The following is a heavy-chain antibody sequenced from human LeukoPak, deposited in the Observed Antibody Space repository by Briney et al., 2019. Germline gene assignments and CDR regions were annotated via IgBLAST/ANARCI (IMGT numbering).Heavy chain of an antibody. CDR1: GFTFSSYS. Sequence: PGGSLRLSCAASGFTFSSYSMNWVRQAPGKGLEWVSSISSSSSYIYYADSVKGRFTISRDNAKNSLYLQMNSLRAEDTAVYYCARHHDYKAAFDYWGQGTLVTVSS. J-gene: IGHJ4*02. D-gene: IGHD4-11*01. CDR3: ARHHDYKAAFDY. V-gene: IGHV3-21*01. CDR2: ISSSSSYI.